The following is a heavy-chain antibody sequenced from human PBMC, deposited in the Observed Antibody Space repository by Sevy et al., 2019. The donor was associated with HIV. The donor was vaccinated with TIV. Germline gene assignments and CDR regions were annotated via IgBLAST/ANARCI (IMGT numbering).Heavy chain of an antibody. CDR2: IRSIAYGGTT. J-gene: IGHJ6*02. CDR3: TRVEGAADWGMDV. D-gene: IGHD1-26*01. CDR1: GFTFDDYT. Sequence: GGSLRLSCRASGFTFDDYTMSWVRQAPGKGLEWVAFIRSIAYGGTTEYAASVKGRFTISRDESKSIAYLQMNSLKTEDTAVYYCTRVEGAADWGMDVWGQGTTVTVSS. V-gene: IGHV3-49*04.